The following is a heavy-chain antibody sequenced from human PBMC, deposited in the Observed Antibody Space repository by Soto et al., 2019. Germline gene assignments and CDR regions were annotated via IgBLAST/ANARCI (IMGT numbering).Heavy chain of an antibody. J-gene: IGHJ5*02. V-gene: IGHV4-31*03. CDR1: GGSISSGGYY. Sequence: SETLSLTCTVSGGSISSGGYYWSWIRQHPGKGLEWIGYIYYSGSTYYNPSLKSRVTISVDTSKNQFSLKLSSVTAADTAVYYCARGLALEYSSSGIIDPWGQGTLVTVSS. CDR2: IYYSGST. D-gene: IGHD6-6*01. CDR3: ARGLALEYSSSGIIDP.